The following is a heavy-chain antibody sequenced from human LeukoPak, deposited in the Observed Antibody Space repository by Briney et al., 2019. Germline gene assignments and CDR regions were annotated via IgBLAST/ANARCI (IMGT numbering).Heavy chain of an antibody. CDR3: ARLPTYYYMFDP. CDR2: INHSGST. Sequence: SETLSLTCAVYGGSFSGYYWSWIRQPPGKGLEWIGEINHSGSTNYNPSLKSRVTISVDTSKNQFSLKLSSVTAADTAVYYCARLPTYYYMFDPWGQGTLVTVSS. CDR1: GGSFSGYY. D-gene: IGHD3-10*01. J-gene: IGHJ5*02. V-gene: IGHV4-34*01.